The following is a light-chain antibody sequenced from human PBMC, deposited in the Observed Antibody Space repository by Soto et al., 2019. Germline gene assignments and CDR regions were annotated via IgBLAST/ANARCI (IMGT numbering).Light chain of an antibody. Sequence: EIVMTQSTATLSVSPGERATLSCRASQSVSSNLAWYQQKPGQAPRLLIYGASSRATGIPARFSGSRSGTEFTLTISSLQSEDFAVYYCQQYNDWPRTFDKGTKVEIK. CDR2: GAS. J-gene: IGKJ1*01. V-gene: IGKV3-15*01. CDR3: QQYNDWPRT. CDR1: QSVSSN.